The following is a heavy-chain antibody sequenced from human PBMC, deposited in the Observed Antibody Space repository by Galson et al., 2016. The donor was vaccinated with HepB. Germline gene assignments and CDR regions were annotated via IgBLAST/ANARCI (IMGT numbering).Heavy chain of an antibody. J-gene: IGHJ4*02. Sequence: SLRLSCAASGFAFGDSALSWFRQAPGKGLEWIGFIRSKTYCATREYAASVKGRFTVSRDDSKSIAFLQMTSLKTEDTAVYYCASPNFDGPFDHWGQGTLVTVSS. CDR1: GFAFGDSA. CDR3: ASPNFDGPFDH. CDR2: IRSKTYCATR. V-gene: IGHV3-49*03. D-gene: IGHD3-9*01.